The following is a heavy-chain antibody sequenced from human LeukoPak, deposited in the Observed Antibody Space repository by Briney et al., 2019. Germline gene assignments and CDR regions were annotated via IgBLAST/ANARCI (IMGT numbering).Heavy chain of an antibody. CDR1: GGTFSSYA. CDR2: IIPIFGTA. CDR3: ARAGSGSSSSTYYYYMDV. Sequence: SVKVSCKASGGTFSSYAISWVRQAPGQGLEWMGGIIPIFGTANYAQKFQGRVTMTRDMSTSTVYMELSSLRSEDTAVYYCARAGSGSSSSTYYYYMDVWGKGTTVTVSS. D-gene: IGHD6-6*01. V-gene: IGHV1-69*05. J-gene: IGHJ6*03.